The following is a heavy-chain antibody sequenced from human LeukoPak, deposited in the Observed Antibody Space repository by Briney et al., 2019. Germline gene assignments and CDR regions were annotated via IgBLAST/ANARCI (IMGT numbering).Heavy chain of an antibody. V-gene: IGHV3-74*01. CDR3: ARDNYYSIDY. J-gene: IGHJ4*02. Sequence: GGSLRLSCGASGFTFSRTWMHWVRQAPGKGLVCVSRINSDGTSTVYADSVKGRFTISRDNAKSTVYLQMSGLGVDDTAVYYCARDNYYSIDYWGQGTLVTVSS. CDR2: INSDGTST. D-gene: IGHD1-26*01. CDR1: GFTFSRTW.